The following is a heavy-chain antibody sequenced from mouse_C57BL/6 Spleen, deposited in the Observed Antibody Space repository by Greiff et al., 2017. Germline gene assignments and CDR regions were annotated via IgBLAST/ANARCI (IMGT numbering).Heavy chain of an antibody. CDR2: INPSNSDT. Sequence: QVQLQQPGAELVKPGASVKLSCKASGYTFTSYWMQWVKQRPGQGLEWIGDINPSNSDTNYNQKFKGKATLTVDKSSSTAYMQLSSLTSEDSAVYYCARRSYSNSEFDDGGKGTMVTVAA. CDR1: GYTFTSYW. CDR3: ARRSYSNSEFDD. V-gene: IGHV1-50*01. J-gene: IGHJ3*01. D-gene: IGHD2-5*01.